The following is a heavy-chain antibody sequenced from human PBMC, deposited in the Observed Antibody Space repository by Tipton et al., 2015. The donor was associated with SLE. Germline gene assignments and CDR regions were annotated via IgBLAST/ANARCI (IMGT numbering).Heavy chain of an antibody. CDR1: GFIFSNSA. CDR2: IRTGGGSK. Sequence: SLRLSCAASGFIFSNSAMSWVRQAPGKGLEWVSLIRTGGGSKYYADSVKGRFTISRDNSRNTLYLQMHSLRAEDTALYYCARDDDGSGSYYIFGGAFDIWGQGTMVTVSS. D-gene: IGHD3-10*01. CDR3: ARDDDGSGSYYIFGGAFDI. J-gene: IGHJ3*02. V-gene: IGHV3-23*01.